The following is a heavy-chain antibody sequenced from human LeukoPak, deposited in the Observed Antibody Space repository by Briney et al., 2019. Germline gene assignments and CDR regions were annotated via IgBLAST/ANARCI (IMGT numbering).Heavy chain of an antibody. CDR3: ARDTYYYGSGSYFYWFDP. J-gene: IGHJ5*02. D-gene: IGHD3-10*01. Sequence: SETLSLTCAVSGGSLSGYYWTWIRQPPGKGLEWIGEINHSGSTNYNPSLKSRVTMSVDTSKNQFSLKLSSVTAADTAVYYCARDTYYYGSGSYFYWFDPWGQGTLVTVSS. V-gene: IGHV4-34*10. CDR1: GGSLSGYY. CDR2: INHSGST.